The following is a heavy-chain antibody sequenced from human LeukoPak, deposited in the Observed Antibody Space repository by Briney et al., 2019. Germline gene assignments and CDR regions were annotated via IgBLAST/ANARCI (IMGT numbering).Heavy chain of an antibody. CDR2: IYTSGST. V-gene: IGHV4-61*02. J-gene: IGHJ6*03. Sequence: NSSETLSLTCTVSGGSISIGSYYWTWLRQPAGKGLEWIMRIYTSGSTYYNPTLKSRLTISVDTSKNQFSLKLSSVTAADTAVYYCASTHPGRGWGKYYYYYYMDVWGKGTTVSVSS. CDR3: ASTHPGRGWGKYYYYYYMDV. CDR1: GGSISIGSYY. D-gene: IGHD6-19*01.